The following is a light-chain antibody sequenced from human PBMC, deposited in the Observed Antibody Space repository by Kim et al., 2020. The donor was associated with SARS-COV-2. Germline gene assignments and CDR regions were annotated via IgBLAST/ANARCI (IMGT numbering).Light chain of an antibody. CDR2: YDS. V-gene: IGLV3-21*04. Sequence: AAGRTDTISCGANNIGTKPVHWYQRKPGQAPVLVIFYDSDRPAGIPERFSGSNSGNTANLTISEVEAGDEADYYCQVWDGSSDHPVFGGGTQLTVL. CDR1: NIGTKP. CDR3: QVWDGSSDHPV. J-gene: IGLJ2*01.